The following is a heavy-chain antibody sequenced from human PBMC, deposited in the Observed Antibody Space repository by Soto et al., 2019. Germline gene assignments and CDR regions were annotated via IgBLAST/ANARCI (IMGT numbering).Heavy chain of an antibody. V-gene: IGHV4-31*03. Sequence: QVRLRESGPGLVKPSQTLSLTCTASGGSIRSGGHYWTWIRQYPGKGLEWIGNIYYNGSTYYNASLKGRVTMSVDTSGNHFSLKLTSVTVADTAVYFCAREVRHGDWYIDHWGQGILVTVSS. CDR1: GGSIRSGGHY. J-gene: IGHJ4*02. CDR3: AREVRHGDWYIDH. D-gene: IGHD2-21*02. CDR2: IYYNGST.